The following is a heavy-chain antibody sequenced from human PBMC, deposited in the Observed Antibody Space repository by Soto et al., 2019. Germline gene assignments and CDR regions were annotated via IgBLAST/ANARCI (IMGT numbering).Heavy chain of an antibody. D-gene: IGHD6-19*01. CDR1: GYTVTNNG. CDR2: ISTYNGNT. Sequence: QVQLVQSGTEVKKPGASVKVSCKASGYTVTNNGISWVRQTPGQGLEWMGWISTYNGNTIYAQKRQGRVTMTTDTSTSTAYMELRSLESDDTAVYYCARDTYSSGWPNFYNWGQGTLVTVSS. V-gene: IGHV1-18*04. J-gene: IGHJ4*02. CDR3: ARDTYSSGWPNFYN.